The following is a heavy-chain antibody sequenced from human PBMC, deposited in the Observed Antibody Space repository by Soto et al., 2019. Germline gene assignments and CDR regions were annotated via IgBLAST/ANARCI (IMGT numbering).Heavy chain of an antibody. CDR3: VRGDGSGSFLLDY. CDR1: GFTFRSYA. D-gene: IGHD3-10*01. Sequence: QVQLVESGGGVVQPGRSLRLSCAASGFTFRSYAMHWVRQTPGKGLEWVAYISYDGKKTYYADSVKGRFTISRDNYQNHLFLQMSSLQFEYTSVYSCVRGDGSGSFLLDYWGRGTLVTVSS. V-gene: IGHV3-30*03. CDR2: ISYDGKKT. J-gene: IGHJ4*02.